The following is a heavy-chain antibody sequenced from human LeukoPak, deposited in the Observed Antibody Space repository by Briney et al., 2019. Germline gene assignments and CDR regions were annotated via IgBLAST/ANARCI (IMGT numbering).Heavy chain of an antibody. CDR2: IYYSGST. V-gene: IGHV4-59*12. D-gene: IGHD3-16*01. Sequence: SETLSLTCTVSGGSISSYYWSWIRQPPGKGLEWIGYIYYSGSTYYNPSLKSRVTISVDTSKNQFSLKLSSVTAADTAVYYCARVKKGDYMDVWGKGTTVTVSS. J-gene: IGHJ6*03. CDR1: GGSISSYY. CDR3: ARVKKGDYMDV.